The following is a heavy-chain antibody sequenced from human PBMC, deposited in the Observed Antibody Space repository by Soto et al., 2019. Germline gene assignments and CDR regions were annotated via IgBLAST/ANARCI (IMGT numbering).Heavy chain of an antibody. J-gene: IGHJ4*02. V-gene: IGHV4-4*07. Sequence: PSETLSLTCTVSGASITGSFFWSWIRQPAGKGLEWLGRFSLSGTTNYNPSLRSRVTMSADVSKNQFSLRLTSVTAADTALYYGARGRTPPGAPAWYYFDSWGQGTLVTVSS. CDR3: ARGRTPPGAPAWYYFDS. CDR1: GASITGSFF. D-gene: IGHD2-8*02. CDR2: FSLSGTT.